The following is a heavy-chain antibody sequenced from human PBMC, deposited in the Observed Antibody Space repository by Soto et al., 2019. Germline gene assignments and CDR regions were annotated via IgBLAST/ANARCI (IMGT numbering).Heavy chain of an antibody. CDR1: GFTFSSYA. J-gene: IGHJ4*02. CDR2: ISGSGGST. V-gene: IGHV3-23*01. Sequence: PGGSLRLSCAASGFTFSSYAMSWVRQAPGKGLEWVSAISGSGGSTYYADSAKGRFTISRDNSKNTLYLQMNSLRAEDTAVYYCAKLAISAPKSKVATEYIRDYWGQGTLVTVSS. D-gene: IGHD5-12*01. CDR3: AKLAISAPKSKVATEYIRDY.